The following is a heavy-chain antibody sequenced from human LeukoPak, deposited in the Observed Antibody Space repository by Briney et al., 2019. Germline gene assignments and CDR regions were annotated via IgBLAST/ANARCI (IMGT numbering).Heavy chain of an antibody. CDR2: IYYSGST. CDR3: ARDAGMGGYCSGGSCSPPEYVLYFQH. Sequence: PSETLSLTCTVSGGSISSSSYYRGWIRQPPGKGLEWIGSIYYSGSTYYNPSLKSRVTISVDTSKNQFSLKLSSVTAADTAVYYCARDAGMGGYCSGGSCSPPEYVLYFQHWGQGTLVTVSS. D-gene: IGHD2-15*01. J-gene: IGHJ1*01. CDR1: GGSISSSSYY. V-gene: IGHV4-39*07.